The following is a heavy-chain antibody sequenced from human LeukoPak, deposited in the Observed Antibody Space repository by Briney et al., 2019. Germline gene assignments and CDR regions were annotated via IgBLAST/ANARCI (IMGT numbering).Heavy chain of an antibody. Sequence: GGSLRLSCAASGFTFSSYGMHWVRQAPGKGLEWVAFIRYDGSNKYYADSVKGRFTISRDNSKNTLYLQMNSLRAEDTAVYYCARGVTTIEKMAEDYWGQGTLVTVSS. D-gene: IGHD4-11*01. CDR2: IRYDGSNK. V-gene: IGHV3-30*02. J-gene: IGHJ4*02. CDR1: GFTFSSYG. CDR3: ARGVTTIEKMAEDY.